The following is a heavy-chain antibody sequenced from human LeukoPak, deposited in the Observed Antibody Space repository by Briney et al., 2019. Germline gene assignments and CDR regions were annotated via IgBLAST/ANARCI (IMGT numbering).Heavy chain of an antibody. V-gene: IGHV1-8*01. CDR2: MNPNSGNT. CDR1: GYTFTSYD. Sequence: ASVKVSCKASGYTFTSYDINWVRQATGQGLEWMGWMNPNSGNTGYAQTFQGRVTMTRNTSITTAYMELSSLRSEDTAVYYCATDTPPRRASGWYMGFDPWGQGTLVTVSS. CDR3: ATDTPPRRASGWYMGFDP. D-gene: IGHD6-19*01. J-gene: IGHJ5*02.